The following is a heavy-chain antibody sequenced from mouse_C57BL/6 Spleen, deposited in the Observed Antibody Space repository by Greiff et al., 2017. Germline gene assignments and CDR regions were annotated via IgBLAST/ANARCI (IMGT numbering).Heavy chain of an antibody. Sequence: QVQLQQPGTELVKPGASVKLSCKASGYTFTSYWMHWVKQRPGQGLEWIGNINPSNGGTHYNEKFKSKATLTVDKTSSTAYMQLSSRTSEDSAVYYCASSMVRAWYFDVWGTGTTVTVSS. CDR3: ASSMVRAWYFDV. V-gene: IGHV1-53*01. D-gene: IGHD1-1*02. J-gene: IGHJ1*03. CDR1: GYTFTSYW. CDR2: INPSNGGT.